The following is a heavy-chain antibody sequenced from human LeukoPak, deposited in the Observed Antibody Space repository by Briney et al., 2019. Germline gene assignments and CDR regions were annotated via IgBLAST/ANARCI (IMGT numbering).Heavy chain of an antibody. V-gene: IGHV3-15*01. D-gene: IGHD3-10*01. J-gene: IGHJ4*02. CDR1: GFTFTNAW. CDR3: TTGLGTYYHGSQRLIPIDY. Sequence: TGGSLRLSCVDSGFTFTNAWMSWVRQAPGKGLEWIGRIKSKTDGETTNYAEPVRGRFTISRDDSKSAVYLQMNSLKIEDTAVYYCTTGLGTYYHGSQRLIPIDYWGQGTLVTVSS. CDR2: IKSKTDGETT.